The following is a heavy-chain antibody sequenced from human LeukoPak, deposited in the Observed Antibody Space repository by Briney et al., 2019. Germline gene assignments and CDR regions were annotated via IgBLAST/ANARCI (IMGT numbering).Heavy chain of an antibody. CDR3: AKDRYSSGWYYFDY. CDR2: ISGSGGST. Sequence: GGSLRLSWAASGFIFSSYAMSWVRQAPGKWLEWVSAISGSGGSTYYADSVKGRFTISRDNSKNTLYLQMNSLRAEDTAVYYCAKDRYSSGWYYFDYWGQGTLVTVSS. D-gene: IGHD6-19*01. CDR1: GFIFSSYA. J-gene: IGHJ4*02. V-gene: IGHV3-23*01.